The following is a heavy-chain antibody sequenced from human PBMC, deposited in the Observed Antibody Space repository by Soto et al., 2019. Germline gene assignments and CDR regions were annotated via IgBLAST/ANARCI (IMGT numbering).Heavy chain of an antibody. J-gene: IGHJ4*02. CDR1: GRSMISYY. V-gene: IGHV4-4*07. CDR2: IYTGGNT. D-gene: IGHD3-3*02. CDR3: AREGDDRHFFFDS. Sequence: SETLSLTCNVSGRSMISYYWSWIRQPAGKGLEWIGRIYTGGNTNYNPSLKSRVTMSVDTSKSQFSLSLTSVTAADTAVYYCAREGDDRHFFFDSWGQGTLVTGSS.